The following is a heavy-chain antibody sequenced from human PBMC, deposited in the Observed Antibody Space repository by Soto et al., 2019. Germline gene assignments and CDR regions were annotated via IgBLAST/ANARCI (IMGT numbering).Heavy chain of an antibody. CDR1: GGTFSSYA. D-gene: IGHD3-3*02. J-gene: IGHJ6*02. CDR3: ASDSFLEGQLWYDYSIDV. Sequence: QVQLVQSGAEVKKPGSSVNVSCKASGGTFSSYAISYVRQAPGPGLEWMGGIIPIFGTANYAQKFQGSVTITSDKATSTAYMELSSLRYEDMAVYYCASDSFLEGQLWYDYSIDVWGQGTTVTVSS. CDR2: IIPIFGTA. V-gene: IGHV1-69*06.